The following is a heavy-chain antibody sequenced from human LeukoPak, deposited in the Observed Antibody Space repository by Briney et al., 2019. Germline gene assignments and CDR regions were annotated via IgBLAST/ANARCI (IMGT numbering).Heavy chain of an antibody. Sequence: ASVKVSCKASGGTFSSYAISWVRQVPGQGLEWMGGIIPIFGTANYAQKFQGRVTITTDESTSTAYMELSSLRSEDTAVYYCARGVEMATINWFDPWGQGTLVTVSS. D-gene: IGHD5-24*01. CDR3: ARGVEMATINWFDP. CDR1: GGTFSSYA. CDR2: IIPIFGTA. J-gene: IGHJ5*02. V-gene: IGHV1-69*05.